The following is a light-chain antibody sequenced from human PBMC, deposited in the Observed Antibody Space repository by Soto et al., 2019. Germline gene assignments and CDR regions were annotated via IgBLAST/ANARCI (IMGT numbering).Light chain of an antibody. CDR3: QQRRNWLT. J-gene: IGKJ4*01. V-gene: IGKV3-11*01. CDR1: QSVSSY. Sequence: IVLTQSPATLSLSPGERATLSCRASQSVSSYLAWYQQKSGQAPRLLIYDATNRATGIPARFNGSGSGTDFTLTISSLEPEDFAVYYCQQRRNWLTFGGGTKVDIK. CDR2: DAT.